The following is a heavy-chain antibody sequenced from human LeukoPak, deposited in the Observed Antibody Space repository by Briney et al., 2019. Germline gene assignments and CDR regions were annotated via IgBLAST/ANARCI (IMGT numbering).Heavy chain of an antibody. V-gene: IGHV4-31*03. CDR3: ARAPGAFDI. J-gene: IGHJ3*02. CDR1: GDSITSGSYY. Sequence: SETLPLTCTVSGDSITSGSYYWAWIRQHPGKGLEWIGYIYYTGGTHYDPSLKSRLTISVDTSENHFSLKLSSVTAADTAIYFCARAPGAFDIWGQGTMVTVSS. CDR2: IYYTGGT.